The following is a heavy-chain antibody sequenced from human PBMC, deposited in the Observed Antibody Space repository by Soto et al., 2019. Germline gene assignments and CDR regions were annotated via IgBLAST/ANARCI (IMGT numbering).Heavy chain of an antibody. CDR1: GFSVSSNY. J-gene: IGHJ4*02. V-gene: IGHV3-53*01. CDR2: FYTGGTT. D-gene: IGHD6-6*01. Sequence: GGSLRLSCAASGFSVSSNYMSWVRQAPGKGLEWVSVFYTGGTTSYADSVKGRFTISRDNSKNTLYLQMNSLRAEDTAVYFCARGLGRVAARPPFDSWGLGTLVTVSS. CDR3: ARGLGRVAARPPFDS.